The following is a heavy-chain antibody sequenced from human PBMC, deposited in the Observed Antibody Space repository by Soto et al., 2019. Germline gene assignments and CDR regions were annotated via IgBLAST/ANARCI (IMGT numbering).Heavy chain of an antibody. CDR2: INHSGTT. Sequence: SETLSLTCAVYSRSFRDYYWTWIRQPPGKGLEFIGEINHSGTTHYNPSLKSRVTVSVDTSKNHFSLKMNSVTAADTAVYYCARGIATGQLDPWGQGTLVTVSS. J-gene: IGHJ5*02. V-gene: IGHV4-34*01. D-gene: IGHD2-15*01. CDR3: ARGIATGQLDP. CDR1: SRSFRDYY.